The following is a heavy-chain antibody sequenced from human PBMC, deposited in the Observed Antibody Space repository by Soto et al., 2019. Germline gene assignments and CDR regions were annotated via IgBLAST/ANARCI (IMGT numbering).Heavy chain of an antibody. D-gene: IGHD1-7*01. J-gene: IGHJ3*02. V-gene: IGHV3-7*03. Sequence: SGGSLRLSCRASGYTFSNYYIIWVRQAPGKGLEWVANIRQDGGEKYYVDSVKGRFTISRDNSRETLFLQMNSLRADDAAVYYCARRARTATTTWGAFDIWGQGTMVTVSS. CDR2: IRQDGGEK. CDR3: ARRARTATTTWGAFDI. CDR1: GYTFSNYY.